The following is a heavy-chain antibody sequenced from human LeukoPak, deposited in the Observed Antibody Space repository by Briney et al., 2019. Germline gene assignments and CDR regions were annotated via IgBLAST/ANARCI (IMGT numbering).Heavy chain of an antibody. D-gene: IGHD2-2*02. Sequence: PGGSLRLSCAASGFTFSSYAMSWVRQAPGKGLEWVSAISGSGGSTYYADSVKGRFTISRDSSKNTLYLQMNSLRAEDTAVYYCAKDIVVVPAALHLYDWGQGTLVTVSS. CDR3: AKDIVVVPAALHLYD. J-gene: IGHJ4*02. CDR1: GFTFSSYA. V-gene: IGHV3-23*01. CDR2: ISGSGGST.